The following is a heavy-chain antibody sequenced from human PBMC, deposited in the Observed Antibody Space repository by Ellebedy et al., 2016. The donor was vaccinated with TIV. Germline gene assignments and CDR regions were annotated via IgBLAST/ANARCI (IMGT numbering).Heavy chain of an antibody. CDR1: GYTFTNYY. Sequence: AASVKVSCKASGYTFTNYYLLWVRQAPGQGLEWIGIINSSAGSASYAQKFQGRVTMTRDTSTSTVYMELSGLRSADTAVYYCARLRHSSGWYSDYWGQGTLVTVSS. CDR3: ARLRHSSGWYSDY. D-gene: IGHD6-19*01. V-gene: IGHV1-46*01. J-gene: IGHJ4*02. CDR2: INSSAGSA.